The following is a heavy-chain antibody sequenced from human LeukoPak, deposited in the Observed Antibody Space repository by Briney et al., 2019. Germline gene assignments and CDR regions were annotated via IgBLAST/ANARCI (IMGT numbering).Heavy chain of an antibody. CDR2: IYHSGST. CDR3: AGMRYGSGREMGNY. V-gene: IGHV4-38-2*02. CDR1: GYSISSGYY. J-gene: IGHJ4*02. D-gene: IGHD3-10*01. Sequence: SETLSLTCTVSGYSISSGYYWGWIRQPPGKGLEWIGSIYHSGSTYYNPSLKSRVTISVDTSKNQFSLKLSSVTAADTAVYYCAGMRYGSGREMGNYWGQGTLVTVSS.